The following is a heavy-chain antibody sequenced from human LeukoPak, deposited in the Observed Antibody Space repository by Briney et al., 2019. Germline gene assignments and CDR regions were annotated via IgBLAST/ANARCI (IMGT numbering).Heavy chain of an antibody. Sequence: SVKVSCKASGGTFSSYASSWVRQAPGQGLEWMGGIIPIFGTANYAQKFQGRVTITADESTSTAYMELSSLRSKDTAVYYCARDLRGVRGVIPTSYYYYGMDVWGQGTTVTVSS. J-gene: IGHJ6*02. D-gene: IGHD3-10*01. CDR3: ARDLRGVRGVIPTSYYYYGMDV. CDR1: GGTFSSYA. CDR2: IIPIFGTA. V-gene: IGHV1-69*13.